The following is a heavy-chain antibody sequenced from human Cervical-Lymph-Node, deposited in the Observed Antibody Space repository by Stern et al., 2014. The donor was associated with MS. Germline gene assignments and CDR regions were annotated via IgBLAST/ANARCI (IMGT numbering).Heavy chain of an antibody. CDR3: ARGVVSNRAAATLHNLFDP. J-gene: IGHJ5*02. V-gene: IGHV1-69*09. CDR2: IIPIVGLA. D-gene: IGHD2-15*01. Sequence: VQLLESGAEVKKPGSSMNVSCKTSGGTFSSSYAITWMRQAPGQGLEWMGRIIPIVGLANYAQKFQGRVTITADTSTSTTYMELNSLRSEDTAVYYCARGVVSNRAAATLHNLFDPWGQGTLVTVSS. CDR1: GGTFSSSYA.